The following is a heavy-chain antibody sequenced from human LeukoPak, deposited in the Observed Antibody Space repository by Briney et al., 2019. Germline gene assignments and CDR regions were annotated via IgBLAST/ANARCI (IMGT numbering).Heavy chain of an antibody. D-gene: IGHD6-19*01. CDR2: INWNGGST. V-gene: IGHV3-20*04. J-gene: IGHJ4*02. Sequence: GGSLRLSCAVSGFTFDDYGMSWVRQAPGKGLEWVSGINWNGGSTGYVDSVKGRFTISRDNAKNSLHLQVNSLRAEDTALYYYARDISTGWYFDYWGQGTLVTVSS. CDR1: GFTFDDYG. CDR3: ARDISTGWYFDY.